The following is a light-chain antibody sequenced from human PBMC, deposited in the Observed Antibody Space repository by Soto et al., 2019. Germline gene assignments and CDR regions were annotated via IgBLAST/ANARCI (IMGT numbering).Light chain of an antibody. J-gene: IGLJ1*01. CDR1: SSDVGAYNY. CDR2: EVS. CDR3: SSYTSSSTLAYV. Sequence: QSALTQPASVSASPGQSITISCTGTSSDVGAYNYVSWYQQHPGKAPKLIIYEVSNRPSGVSNRFSGSKSGSTASLTISGLQAEDEADYYCSSYTSSSTLAYVFGTGTKVTVL. V-gene: IGLV2-14*01.